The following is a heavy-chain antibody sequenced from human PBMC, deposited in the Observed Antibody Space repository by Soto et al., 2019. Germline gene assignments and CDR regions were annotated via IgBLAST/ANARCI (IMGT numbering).Heavy chain of an antibody. CDR1: GGSISNNY. D-gene: IGHD3-3*01. CDR2: IDTRGST. J-gene: IGHJ4*02. Sequence: PSETLSLTCTVSGGSISNNYCNWIWMPAGKGLECIGRIDTRGSTNYNPSLKSRVTMSVDTSKQEFSLKLSAVTAADTALYYCARGGQDFWSGPFDYWGRGALVTVSS. CDR3: ARGGQDFWSGPFDY. V-gene: IGHV4-4*07.